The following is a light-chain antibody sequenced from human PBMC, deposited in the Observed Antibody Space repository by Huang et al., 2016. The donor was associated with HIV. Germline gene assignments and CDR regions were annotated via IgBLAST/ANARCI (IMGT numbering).Light chain of an antibody. J-gene: IGKJ5*01. V-gene: IGKV3D-20*01. Sequence: EIVLTQSPATLSLSPGERATLSCGASQSVSSSYLAWYQQNPGPAPRLLIYDASSRATGSPDRFSGSGSGTDFTLTISRLEPEDFAVYYCQQYGSSPITFGQGTRLEIK. CDR3: QQYGSSPIT. CDR2: DAS. CDR1: QSVSSSY.